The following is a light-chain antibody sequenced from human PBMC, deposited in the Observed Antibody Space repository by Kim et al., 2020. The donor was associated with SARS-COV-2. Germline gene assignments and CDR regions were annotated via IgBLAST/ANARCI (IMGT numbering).Light chain of an antibody. J-gene: IGKJ1*01. CDR2: GAS. Sequence: PGERATRSCASSQSVSSSYLAWYQQKPGQHPRLLIYGASSRATASPDRFSGSGSGTDFTLTISRLEPEDFAVYYCQQYRSSPPLTFGQGTKLDIK. CDR1: QSVSSSY. CDR3: QQYRSSPPLT. V-gene: IGKV3-20*01.